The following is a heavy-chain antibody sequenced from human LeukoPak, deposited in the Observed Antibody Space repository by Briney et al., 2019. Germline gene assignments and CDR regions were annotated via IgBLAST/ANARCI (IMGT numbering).Heavy chain of an antibody. CDR3: ARDTTARTSIWQQLIRPAGPPDY. V-gene: IGHV4-30-2*01. J-gene: IGHJ4*02. D-gene: IGHD6-13*01. Sequence: SETLSLNCTVSGGSISTTNHYWTWLRQPPGKGLEWIGYIYHSGNTYYNPSLKSRVTISVDTSKNQFSLKLSSVTAADTAVYYCARDTTARTSIWQQLIRPAGPPDYWGQGTLVTVSS. CDR2: IYHSGNT. CDR1: GGSISTTNHY.